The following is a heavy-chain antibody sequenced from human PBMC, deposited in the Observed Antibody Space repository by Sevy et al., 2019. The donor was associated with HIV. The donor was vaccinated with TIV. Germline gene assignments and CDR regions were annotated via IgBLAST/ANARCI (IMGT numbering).Heavy chain of an antibody. CDR3: ARNTGGAFDI. V-gene: IGHV3-13*01. J-gene: IGHJ3*02. D-gene: IGHD3-16*01. CDR2: IGTAGDT. Sequence: GGSLRLSCAASGFTFSSYDMHWVRQATGKGLEWVSAIGTAGDTYYPGSAKGRFTVSRENARNSLYLQMNSLRAGDTAVYYCARNTGGAFDIWGQGTMVTVSS. CDR1: GFTFSSYD.